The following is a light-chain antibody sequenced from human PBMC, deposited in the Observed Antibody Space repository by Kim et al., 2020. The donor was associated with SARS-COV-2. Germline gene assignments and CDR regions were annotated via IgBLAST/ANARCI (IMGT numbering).Light chain of an antibody. CDR1: QSVSSN. V-gene: IGKV3-15*01. CDR2: GAS. J-gene: IGKJ4*01. Sequence: VSPGERATLSCRASQSVSSNLAWYQQKPGQAPRLLIHGASTRATGIPARFSGSGSGTEFTLTISSLQSEDFGVYYCQQYNNWLTFGGGTKVELK. CDR3: QQYNNWLT.